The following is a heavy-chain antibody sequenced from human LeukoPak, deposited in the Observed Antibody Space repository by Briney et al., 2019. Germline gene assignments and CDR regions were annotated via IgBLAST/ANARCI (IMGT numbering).Heavy chain of an antibody. J-gene: IGHJ5*02. D-gene: IGHD3-16*02. CDR2: INTNTGNP. Sequence: ASVKVSCKASGYTFTSYAMNWVRQAPGQGLEWMGWINTNTGNPTYAQGFTGRFVFSLDTSVSTAYLQISSLKAEDTAVYYCARDDYVWGSYRYNWFDPWGQGTLVTVSS. V-gene: IGHV7-4-1*02. CDR3: ARDDYVWGSYRYNWFDP. CDR1: GYTFTSYA.